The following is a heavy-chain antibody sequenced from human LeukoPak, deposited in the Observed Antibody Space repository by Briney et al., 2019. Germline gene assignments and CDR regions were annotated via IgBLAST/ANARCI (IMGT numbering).Heavy chain of an antibody. D-gene: IGHD6-13*01. Sequence: PGRSLRLSCATSGFTFSMSAMHWVRLAPGKGLDWVAVISFDGGNKFYADSVKGRLSISRDNSKNTLYLQMNSLGLDDTAVYFCARGRAGIAAAGFDYWGQGTLVTVSS. CDR1: GFTFSMSA. J-gene: IGHJ4*02. V-gene: IGHV3-30-3*01. CDR3: ARGRAGIAAAGFDY. CDR2: ISFDGGNK.